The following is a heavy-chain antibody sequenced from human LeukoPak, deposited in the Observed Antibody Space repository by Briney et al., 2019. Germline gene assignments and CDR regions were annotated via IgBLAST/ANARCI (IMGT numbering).Heavy chain of an antibody. CDR3: ARAHYDSSGYSDY. D-gene: IGHD3-22*01. Sequence: GGSLRLSCAASGFSFSSYAMSWVRQAPGKGREWVSTISGSGGSTYYADSAKGRFTIPRDSSKNTPYRQGTSLRAEDPAVYYCARAHYDSSGYSDYWGQGTLVTVSS. CDR1: GFSFSSYA. J-gene: IGHJ4*02. CDR2: ISGSGGST. V-gene: IGHV3-23*01.